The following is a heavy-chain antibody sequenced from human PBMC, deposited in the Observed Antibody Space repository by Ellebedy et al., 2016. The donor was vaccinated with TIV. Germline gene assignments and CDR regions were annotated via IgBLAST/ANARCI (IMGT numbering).Heavy chain of an antibody. CDR2: IRGDGIST. J-gene: IGHJ4*02. V-gene: IGHV3-74*01. CDR3: ATGYSTDWYYY. D-gene: IGHD6-19*01. Sequence: GESLKISXAASGFILSNYWMHWVRQVPGKGLVWVSHIRGDGISTSYADSVKGRFTISRDNAKNTMYLQMNSLRAEDAAVYYCATGYSTDWYYYWGQGTLVTVSS. CDR1: GFILSNYW.